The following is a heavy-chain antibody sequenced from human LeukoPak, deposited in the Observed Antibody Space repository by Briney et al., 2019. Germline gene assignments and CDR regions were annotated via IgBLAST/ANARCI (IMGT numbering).Heavy chain of an antibody. V-gene: IGHV1-46*01. CDR2: IHPGDGDR. D-gene: IGHD2-21*02. J-gene: IGHJ4*02. CDR1: GYTFTSCL. Sequence: ASVKISCKTSGYTFTSCLIHWIRQAPGQGFEWVAKIHPGDGDRDYAQRFQGRVPMASDSSTTTVYMELTGLTSEDTAVYYCARDLFGAWTWDYWGQGTLITVSS. CDR3: ARDLFGAWTWDY.